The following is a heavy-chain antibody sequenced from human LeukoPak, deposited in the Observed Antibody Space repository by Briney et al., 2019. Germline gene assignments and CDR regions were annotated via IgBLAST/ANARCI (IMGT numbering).Heavy chain of an antibody. V-gene: IGHV3-21*01. CDR3: ARDRVSMVRGGLWYYYGMDV. D-gene: IGHD3-10*01. CDR1: GFTFSSYS. Sequence: GGSLRLSCAASGFTFSSYSMNWVRQAPGKGLEWVSSISSSSSYIYYADSVKGRFTITRDNAKNSLYLQMNSLRAEDTAVYYCARDRVSMVRGGLWYYYGMDVWGQGTTVTVSS. CDR2: ISSSSSYI. J-gene: IGHJ6*02.